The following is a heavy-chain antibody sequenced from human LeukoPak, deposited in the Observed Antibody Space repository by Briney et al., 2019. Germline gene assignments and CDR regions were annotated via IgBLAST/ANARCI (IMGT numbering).Heavy chain of an antibody. CDR2: IIPIFGTA. Sequence: SVKVSCKASGGTFSSYAISWVRQAPGQGLEWMGGIIPIFGTANYAQKFQGRVTITADKSTSTAYMELSSLRAEDTAVYYCANGSSGSYQWYYFDYWGQGTLVTVSS. J-gene: IGHJ4*02. D-gene: IGHD1-26*01. CDR1: GGTFSSYA. CDR3: ANGSSGSYQWYYFDY. V-gene: IGHV1-69*06.